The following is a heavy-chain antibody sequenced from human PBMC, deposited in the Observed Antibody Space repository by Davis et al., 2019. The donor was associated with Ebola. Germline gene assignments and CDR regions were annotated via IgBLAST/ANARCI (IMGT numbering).Heavy chain of an antibody. CDR1: GGSISSYY. Sequence: SETLSLTCTVSGGSISSYYWSWIRQPPGKGLEWIGYIYYSGSTYYNPSLKSRVTISVDTSKNQFSLKLSSVTAADTAVYYCAISSTVHYYYYYGMDVWGQGTTVTVSS. D-gene: IGHD6-6*01. CDR3: AISSTVHYYYYYGMDV. CDR2: IYYSGST. V-gene: IGHV4-59*04. J-gene: IGHJ6*02.